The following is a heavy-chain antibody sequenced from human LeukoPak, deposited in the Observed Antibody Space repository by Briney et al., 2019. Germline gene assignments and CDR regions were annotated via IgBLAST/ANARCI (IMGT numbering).Heavy chain of an antibody. CDR1: GGSISSSSHF. Sequence: SETLSLTCSVSGGSISSSSHFRGWIRQSPGKGLEWIGSFSYGDNTFYDPSLKSRVTISADTSKNQFSLKLNSVTAADTAVYYCVRQPQREYTYGFGDFWGQGILVTVSS. V-gene: IGHV4-39*01. CDR2: FSYGDNT. J-gene: IGHJ4*02. CDR3: VRQPQREYTYGFGDF. D-gene: IGHD5-18*01.